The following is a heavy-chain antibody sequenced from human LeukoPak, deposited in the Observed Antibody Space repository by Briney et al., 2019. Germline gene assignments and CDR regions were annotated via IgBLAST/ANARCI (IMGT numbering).Heavy chain of an antibody. D-gene: IGHD1-7*01. Sequence: PGGSQRLSCAASGFTFSSYAMSWVRQAPGKGLEWVSAISGSGGSTYYADSVKGRFTISRDNSKNTLYLQMNSLRAEDTAVYYCAKILGYNWNYPWDHWGQGTLVTVSS. CDR2: ISGSGGST. V-gene: IGHV3-23*01. J-gene: IGHJ4*02. CDR3: AKILGYNWNYPWDH. CDR1: GFTFSSYA.